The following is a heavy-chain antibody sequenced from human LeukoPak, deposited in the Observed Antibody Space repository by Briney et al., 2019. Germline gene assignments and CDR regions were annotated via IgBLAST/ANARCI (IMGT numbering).Heavy chain of an antibody. V-gene: IGHV1-2*02. D-gene: IGHD1-20*01. CDR1: GHTFTDYY. CDR3: ASGAGNWKTSKFDY. Sequence: ASVKVSCQASGHTFTDYYMHWVRQAPGQGLEWMGWISPNSGGTNYAQKFQDRVTMTSETYIITAYIELSRLRAGDTAVYYCASGAGNWKTSKFDYWGQGTLVRVSS. J-gene: IGHJ4*02. CDR2: ISPNSGGT.